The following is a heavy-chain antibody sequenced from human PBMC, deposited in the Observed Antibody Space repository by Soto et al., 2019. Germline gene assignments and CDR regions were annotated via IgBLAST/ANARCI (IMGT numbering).Heavy chain of an antibody. V-gene: IGHV1-69*01. CDR1: VGTFSSFP. Sequence: QVQLVQSGTEVKKPGSSVKVSCKTSVGTFSSFPIAWVRQAPGQGLEWVGGIIPVLGAPSYAQTFQGRVTITADESTSAAYLELSSLRSDDTAVYFCARDRHYENHTFYYLKYYFDYWGQGTLVTVSS. J-gene: IGHJ4*02. D-gene: IGHD3-22*01. CDR3: ARDRHYENHTFYYLKYYFDY. CDR2: IIPVLGAP.